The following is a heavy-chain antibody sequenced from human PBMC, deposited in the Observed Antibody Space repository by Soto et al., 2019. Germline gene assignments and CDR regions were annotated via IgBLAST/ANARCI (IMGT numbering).Heavy chain of an antibody. CDR1: GYTFTGYF. CDR2: INPNSGDT. Sequence: ASVKVSCKASGYTFTGYFMHWVRQAPGQGLEWMGWINPNSGDTNYAQKFQGRVTMTRDTSIRTAYMELSRLRSDDTAVYYCAKIAAVGDFDFWGQGTQVTVSS. D-gene: IGHD6-13*01. V-gene: IGHV1-2*02. CDR3: AKIAAVGDFDF. J-gene: IGHJ5*01.